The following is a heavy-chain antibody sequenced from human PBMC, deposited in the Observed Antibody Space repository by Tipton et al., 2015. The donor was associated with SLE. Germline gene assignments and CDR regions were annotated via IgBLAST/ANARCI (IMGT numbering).Heavy chain of an antibody. J-gene: IGHJ3*02. D-gene: IGHD5-18*01. CDR2: IYYSGGT. CDR3: ARDYSYDAFDI. V-gene: IGHV4-31*03. CDR1: GGSISGGGYC. Sequence: TLSLTCTVSGGSISGGGYCWSWIRQHPGKGLEWIGYIYYSGGTYYNPSLKGRVTISVDTSKNQFSLKLNSRTAADTAVYYCARDYSYDAFDIWGQGTMVTVSS.